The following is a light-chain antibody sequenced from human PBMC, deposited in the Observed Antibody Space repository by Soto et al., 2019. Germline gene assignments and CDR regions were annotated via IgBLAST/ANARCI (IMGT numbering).Light chain of an antibody. V-gene: IGKV1-9*01. J-gene: IGKJ2*01. CDR3: QQLNSRPYT. CDR2: VAS. CDR1: QDISLY. Sequence: IQLTQSPSSLSASVGDRVTITCRASQDISLYSAWYQQKPGKAPKLLIYVASTLQSGVPSRFSGSGSWTDFTLTISSLQAEDFATYYCQQLNSRPYTFGQGTKLEIK.